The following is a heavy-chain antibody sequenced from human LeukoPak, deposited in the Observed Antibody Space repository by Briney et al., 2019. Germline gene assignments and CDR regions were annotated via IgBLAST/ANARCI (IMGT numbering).Heavy chain of an antibody. CDR2: IIPIFGTA. D-gene: IGHD3-22*01. J-gene: IGHJ4*02. V-gene: IGHV1-69*13. CDR3: AGDRADYYDSSGDTYFDY. CDR1: GGTFSSYA. Sequence: GASVKVSCKASGGTFSSYAISWVRQAPGQGLEWMGGIIPIFGTANYAQKFQGRVTITADESTSTAYMELSSLRSEDTAVYYCAGDRADYYDSSGDTYFDYWGQGTLVTVSS.